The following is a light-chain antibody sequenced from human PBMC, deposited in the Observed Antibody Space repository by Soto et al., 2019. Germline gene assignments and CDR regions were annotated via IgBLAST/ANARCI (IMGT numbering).Light chain of an antibody. V-gene: IGLV2-8*01. CDR2: EVT. CDR3: SSFARGDNPHVL. Sequence: QSVLTQPPSASGSPGQSATISCTGTTSDVAGYDYVSWYQQHPGKAPKLIIYEVTKRPAGVPDPFSGSKSGNTASLTVSGLQSDDESYYYCSSFARGDNPHVLFGGGTKLTVL. CDR1: TSDVAGYDY. J-gene: IGLJ2*01.